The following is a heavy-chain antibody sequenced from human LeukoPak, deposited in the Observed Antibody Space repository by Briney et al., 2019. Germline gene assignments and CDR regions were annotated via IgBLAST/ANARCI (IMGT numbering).Heavy chain of an antibody. D-gene: IGHD5/OR15-5a*01. CDR2: ISGSGGST. J-gene: IGHJ4*02. Sequence: GGSLRPSCAASGFTFSSYAMSWVRQAPGKGLEWVSAISGSGGSTYYADSVKGRFTISRDNSKNTLYLQMNSLRAEDTAVYYCAKRLTSTIAFDYWGQGTLVTVSS. CDR3: AKRLTSTIAFDY. CDR1: GFTFSSYA. V-gene: IGHV3-23*01.